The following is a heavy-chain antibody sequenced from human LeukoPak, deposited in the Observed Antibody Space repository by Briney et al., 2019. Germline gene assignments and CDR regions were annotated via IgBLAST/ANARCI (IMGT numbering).Heavy chain of an antibody. CDR1: GYTFTGYY. CDR2: INPNSGGT. CDR3: AKTRVRGVKGQGAFDI. Sequence: ASVKVSCKASGYTFTGYYMHWVRQAPGQGLEWMGWINPNSGGTNYAQKFQGRVTMTRDTSISTAYMELSRLRSDDTAVYYCAKTRVRGVKGQGAFDIWGQGTMVTVSS. D-gene: IGHD3-10*01. V-gene: IGHV1-2*02. J-gene: IGHJ3*02.